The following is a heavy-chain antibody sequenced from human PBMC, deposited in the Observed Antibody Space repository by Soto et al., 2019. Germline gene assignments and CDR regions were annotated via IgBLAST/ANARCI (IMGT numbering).Heavy chain of an antibody. CDR1: GYDFTTYG. V-gene: IGHV1-18*01. J-gene: IGHJ4*02. CDR2: ISAHNGNT. Sequence: QVHLVQSGAEVKNPGASVKVSCKGSGYDFTTYGITWVRQAPGQGLEWMAWISAHNGNTNYAPNLQGRVTVTRETSTRTAYIELTSLRSDDTAVYYCARGRYGDYWGQGALVTVSS. CDR3: ARGRYGDY. D-gene: IGHD1-1*01.